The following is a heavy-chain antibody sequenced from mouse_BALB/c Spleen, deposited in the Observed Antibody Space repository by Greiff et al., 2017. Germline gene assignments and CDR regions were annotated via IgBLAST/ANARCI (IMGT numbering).Heavy chain of an antibody. V-gene: IGHV1S81*02. Sequence: QVQLQQSGAELVKPGASVKLSCKASGYTFTSYYMYWVKQRPGQGLEWIGEINPSNGGTNFNEKFKSKATLTVDKSSSTAYMQLSSLTSEDSAVYYCTRGYRYHFDYWGQGTTLTVSS. D-gene: IGHD2-14*01. CDR3: TRGYRYHFDY. CDR2: INPSNGGT. CDR1: GYTFTSYY. J-gene: IGHJ2*01.